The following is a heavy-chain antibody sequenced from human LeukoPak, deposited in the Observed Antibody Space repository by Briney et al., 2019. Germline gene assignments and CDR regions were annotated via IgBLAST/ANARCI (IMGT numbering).Heavy chain of an antibody. CDR3: ARTVVPAATPGFDP. CDR2: IYYSGST. D-gene: IGHD2-2*01. Sequence: PSETLSLTCTVSGGPISSYYWSWIRQPPGKGLEWIGYIYYSGSTNYNPSLKSRVTISVDTSKNQFSLKLSSVTAADTAVYYCARTVVPAATPGFDPWGQGTLVTVSS. V-gene: IGHV4-59*01. CDR1: GGPISSYY. J-gene: IGHJ5*02.